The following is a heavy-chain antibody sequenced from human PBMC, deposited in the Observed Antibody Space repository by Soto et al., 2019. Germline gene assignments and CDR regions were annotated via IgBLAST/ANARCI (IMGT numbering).Heavy chain of an antibody. CDR2: IYYSGST. CDR1: GGSISSGGYY. V-gene: IGHV4-31*03. CDR3: ASGAVAATSYYFDY. D-gene: IGHD2-15*01. Sequence: SETLSLTCTVSGGSISSGGYYWSWIRQHPGKGLEWIGYIYYSGSTYYNPSLKSRVTISVDTSKNQFSLKLSSVTAADTAVYYCASGAVAATSYYFDYWGQGTLVTVSS. J-gene: IGHJ4*02.